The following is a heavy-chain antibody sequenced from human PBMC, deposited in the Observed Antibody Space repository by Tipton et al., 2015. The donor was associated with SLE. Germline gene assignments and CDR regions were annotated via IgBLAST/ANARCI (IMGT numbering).Heavy chain of an antibody. D-gene: IGHD1-7*01. Sequence: SLRLSCAASGLIVSSNYMNWVRQAPGKGLQWVSIIDSGDTTHYADSVKGRFIISRDNSKNTVYLQMNSLRVEDTAMYYCARGSWNYPDYYGMDVWGQGTTVTVSS. CDR1: GLIVSSNY. V-gene: IGHV3-53*01. CDR2: IDSGDTT. J-gene: IGHJ6*02. CDR3: ARGSWNYPDYYGMDV.